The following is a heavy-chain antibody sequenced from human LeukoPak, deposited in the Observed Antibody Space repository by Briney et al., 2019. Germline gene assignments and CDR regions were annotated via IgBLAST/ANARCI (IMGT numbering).Heavy chain of an antibody. CDR3: ARDLSYGRRDWFDP. CDR2: IYTSGST. V-gene: IGHV4-61*02. Sequence: SETLSLTCTVSGGSISSGSFYWSWIRQPAGKGLEWIGRIYTSGSTNYNPSLKSRVTISVDTSKNQFSLKLSSVTAADTAVYYCARDLSYGRRDWFDPWGQGTLVTVSS. J-gene: IGHJ5*02. D-gene: IGHD4-17*01. CDR1: GGSISSGSFY.